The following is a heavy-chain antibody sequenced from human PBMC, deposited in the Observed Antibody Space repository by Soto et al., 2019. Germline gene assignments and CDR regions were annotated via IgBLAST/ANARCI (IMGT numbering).Heavy chain of an antibody. V-gene: IGHV3-21*01. D-gene: IGHD3-22*01. CDR1: GFTFSRYS. J-gene: IGHJ4*02. CDR3: ARGLYYYDSSGYYGN. Sequence: EVQLVESGGGLVKPGGSLRLSCAASGFTFSRYSMNWVRQAPGKGLEWVSSISSSSSYIYYADSVKGRFTISRDNAKNSPYLQMNSLRAEDTAVYYCARGLYYYDSSGYYGNWGQGTLVTVSS. CDR2: ISSSSSYI.